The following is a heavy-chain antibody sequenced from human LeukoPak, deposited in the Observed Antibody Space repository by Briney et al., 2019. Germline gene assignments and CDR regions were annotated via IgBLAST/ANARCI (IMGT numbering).Heavy chain of an antibody. Sequence: GGSLRLSCAASGFTFDDYGMSWVRQAPGKGLEWVSGINWNGGSTGYADSVKGRFTISRDNAKNSLYLQMNSLRAEDTALYHCARETYCGGDCYYNWYFDLWGRGTLVTVSS. V-gene: IGHV3-20*01. CDR2: INWNGGST. CDR3: ARETYCGGDCYYNWYFDL. D-gene: IGHD2-21*02. J-gene: IGHJ2*01. CDR1: GFTFDDYG.